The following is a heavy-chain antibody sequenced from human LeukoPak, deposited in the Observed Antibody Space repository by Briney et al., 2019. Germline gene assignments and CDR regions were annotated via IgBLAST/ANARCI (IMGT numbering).Heavy chain of an antibody. CDR1: GFTFSSYA. CDR2: ISGSGGST. V-gene: IGHV3-23*01. D-gene: IGHD3-10*01. Sequence: GGSLRLSCAASGFTFSSYAMSWVRQAPGKGLEWVSAISGSGGSTYYADFVEGRFTISKDNANNSVYLQMSSLRADDTAVYYCARGHFGDHMDVWGPGTTVTVSS. CDR3: ARGHFGDHMDV. J-gene: IGHJ6*02.